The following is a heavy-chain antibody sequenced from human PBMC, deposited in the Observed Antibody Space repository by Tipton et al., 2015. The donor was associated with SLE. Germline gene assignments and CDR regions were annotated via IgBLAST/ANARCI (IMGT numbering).Heavy chain of an antibody. CDR1: GYTFTSYG. Sequence: QLVQSGPEVKKPGASVKVSCKASGYTFTSYGISWVRQAPGQGLEWMGWISAYNGNTNYAQKLQGRVTMTTDTSTSTAYMELRSRRSDDTAVYYCARDRYSSSWNHYYYYGMDVWGQGTTVTVSS. CDR3: ARDRYSSSWNHYYYYGMDV. CDR2: ISAYNGNT. J-gene: IGHJ6*02. D-gene: IGHD6-13*01. V-gene: IGHV1-18*01.